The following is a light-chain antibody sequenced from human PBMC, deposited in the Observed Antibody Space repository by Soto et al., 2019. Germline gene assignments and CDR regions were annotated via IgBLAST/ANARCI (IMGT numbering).Light chain of an antibody. CDR3: CSYAGSYYV. Sequence: QSVLTQPRSVSGSPGQSVTISCTGTSSDVGGYNYVSWYQQHPGIAPKLMIYDVSKRPSGVPDRFSGSKSGNTASLTISGLQAEDEVDYYCCSYAGSYYVFGTGTKLTVL. J-gene: IGLJ1*01. CDR2: DVS. CDR1: SSDVGGYNY. V-gene: IGLV2-11*01.